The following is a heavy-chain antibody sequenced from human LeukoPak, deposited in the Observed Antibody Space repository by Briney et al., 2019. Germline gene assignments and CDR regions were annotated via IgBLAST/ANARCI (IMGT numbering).Heavy chain of an antibody. D-gene: IGHD5-24*01. CDR1: GGSISSNY. CDR3: ARVDDYNGRYFQH. J-gene: IGHJ1*01. CDR2: IYYSGST. V-gene: IGHV4-59*01. Sequence: SETLSLTCTVAGGSISSNYWSWIRQPPGKGLEWTGYIYYSGSTNYNPSLKSRVTISVDTSKNQFSLKLSSVTAADTAVYYCARVDDYNGRYFQHWGQGTLVTVSS.